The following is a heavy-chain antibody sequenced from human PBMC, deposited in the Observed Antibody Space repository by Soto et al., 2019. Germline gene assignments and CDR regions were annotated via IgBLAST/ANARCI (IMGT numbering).Heavy chain of an antibody. J-gene: IGHJ6*02. CDR2: ISSSSSTI. D-gene: IGHD3-10*01. CDR3: ARDLGEWQGDYYYYGMDV. Sequence: GGSLRLSCAASGFTFSSYSMNWVRQAPGKGLEWVSYISSSSSTIYYADSVKGRFTISRDNAKNSLYLQMNSLRDEDTAVYYCARDLGEWQGDYYYYGMDVWGQGTTVTVSS. V-gene: IGHV3-48*02. CDR1: GFTFSSYS.